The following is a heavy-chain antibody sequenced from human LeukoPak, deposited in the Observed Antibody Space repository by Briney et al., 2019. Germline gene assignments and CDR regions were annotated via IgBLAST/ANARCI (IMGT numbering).Heavy chain of an antibody. V-gene: IGHV4-34*01. CDR2: INHSGST. CDR3: ARGPRGGAFDI. J-gene: IGHJ3*02. D-gene: IGHD3-10*01. CDR1: GGSFSGYY. Sequence: SETLSLTRAVYGGSFSGYYWSWIRQPPGKGLEWIGEINHSGSTNYNPSLKSRVTISVDTSKNQFSLKLSSVTAADTAVYYCARGPRGGAFDIWGQGTMVTVSS.